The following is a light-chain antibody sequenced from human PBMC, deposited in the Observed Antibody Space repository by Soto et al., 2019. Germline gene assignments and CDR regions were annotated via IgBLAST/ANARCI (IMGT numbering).Light chain of an antibody. J-gene: IGLJ2*01. CDR3: QTWDTGIGA. CDR2: LKSDGSH. CDR1: SGHSNYA. Sequence: QLVLTQSPSVSASLGASVKLTCTLSSGHSNYAIAWHQQQPEKGPRFLMNLKSDGSHTKGDGIPDRFSGSSSGAERYLTISSLQSEDEADYYCQTWDTGIGAFGGGTKLTVL. V-gene: IGLV4-69*01.